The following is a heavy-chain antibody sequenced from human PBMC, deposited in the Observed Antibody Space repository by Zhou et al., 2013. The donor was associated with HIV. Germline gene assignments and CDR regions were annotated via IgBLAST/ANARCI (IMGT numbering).Heavy chain of an antibody. CDR1: GYTFTGYY. D-gene: IGHD3-10*01. J-gene: IGHJ4*02. CDR2: INPNTGDT. Sequence: QVQLVQSGAEVKKPGASVKVSCQASGYTFTGYYVLWMRQAPGQGLEWLGWINPNTGDTNYAQKFQGRVSMTTETSTSTAYMELRSLRSDDTAVYYCARSTMVRGVIVDSWGQGTLVTVSS. V-gene: IGHV1-18*04. CDR3: ARSTMVRGVIVDS.